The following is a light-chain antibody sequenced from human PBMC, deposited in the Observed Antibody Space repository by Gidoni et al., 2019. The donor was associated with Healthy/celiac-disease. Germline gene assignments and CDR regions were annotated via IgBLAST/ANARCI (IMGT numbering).Light chain of an antibody. J-gene: IGLJ2*01. V-gene: IGLV2-23*01. CDR3: CSYAGSSTV. CDR1: SSDVGSYNL. CDR2: EGS. Sequence: QSALTQPASESGSPGQSIPISCTGTSSDVGSYNLVSWYQQHPGKAPKLMIYEGSKRPSGVSNRFSGSKSGNTASLTISGLQAEDEADYYCCSYAGSSTVFGGGTKLTVL.